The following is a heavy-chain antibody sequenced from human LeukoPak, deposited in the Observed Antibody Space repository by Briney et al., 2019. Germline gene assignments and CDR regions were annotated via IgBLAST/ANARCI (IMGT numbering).Heavy chain of an antibody. CDR1: GDSISSGSYF. CDR3: ARGPLLYGSYLVY. V-gene: IGHV4-61*02. CDR2: MYISGST. Sequence: SETLSLTCTVSGDSISSGSYFWTWIRQPAGKGLEWIGRMYISGSTNYNPSLKSRVTISVDTSKNQFSLKLSSVTAADTAVYYCARGPLLYGSYLVYWGQGTLVTVSS. D-gene: IGHD1-26*01. J-gene: IGHJ4*02.